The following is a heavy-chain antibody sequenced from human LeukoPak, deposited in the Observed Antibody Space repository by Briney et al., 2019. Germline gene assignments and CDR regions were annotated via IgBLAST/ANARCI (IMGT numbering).Heavy chain of an antibody. CDR3: ARSPPIYCSSTTCPFDS. CDR2: ISGSGGST. V-gene: IGHV3-23*01. J-gene: IGHJ4*02. D-gene: IGHD2-2*01. Sequence: GGSLRLSCAASGFTFNSYAMSWVRQAPGKGLEWLSAISGSGGSTYYADSVKGRFTISRDNSKSTLYLQMNSLRAGDTAVYYRARSPPIYCSSTTCPFDSWGQGTLVTVSS. CDR1: GFTFNSYA.